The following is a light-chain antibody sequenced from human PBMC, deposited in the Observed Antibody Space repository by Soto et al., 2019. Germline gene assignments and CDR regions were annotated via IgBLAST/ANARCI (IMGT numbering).Light chain of an antibody. CDR2: AAS. J-gene: IGKJ1*01. V-gene: IGKV3-20*01. CDR1: QSVSSSY. CDR3: QKYDSAPT. Sequence: EIALTQSPGTLSLSPVERATLSCRASQSVSSSYLAWYQQKPGQAPRVLIYAASSRATGIPDRFRGSGSGTDFTLTISSLQPEDVASYYCQKYDSAPTFGPGTKVDIK.